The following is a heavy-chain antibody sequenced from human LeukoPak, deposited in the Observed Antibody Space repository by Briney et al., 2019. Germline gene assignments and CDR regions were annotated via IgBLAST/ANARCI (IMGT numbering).Heavy chain of an antibody. Sequence: SGTLSLTCTVSGGSISSSSYYWGWIRQPPGKGLEWIGSIYYSGSTYYNPSLKSRVTISVDTSKNQFSLKLSSVTAADTAVYYCARLAVSSSGYRISHFDYRGQGTLVTVSS. J-gene: IGHJ4*02. CDR2: IYYSGST. CDR1: GGSISSSSYY. V-gene: IGHV4-39*01. D-gene: IGHD3-22*01. CDR3: ARLAVSSSGYRISHFDY.